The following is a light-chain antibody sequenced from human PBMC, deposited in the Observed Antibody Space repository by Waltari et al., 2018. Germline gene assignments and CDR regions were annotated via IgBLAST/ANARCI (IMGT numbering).Light chain of an antibody. J-gene: IGKJ5*01. CDR1: QGISSY. V-gene: IGKV1-9*01. Sequence: IQLTQSPSSLSASVGDRFTITCRASQGISSYLAWYQQKPGKAPNLLIYAAFTLQSGVPSRFSGSGSGTDFTLTISSLQPEDFATYYCQQFNTYPLTFGQGTRLEIK. CDR2: AAF. CDR3: QQFNTYPLT.